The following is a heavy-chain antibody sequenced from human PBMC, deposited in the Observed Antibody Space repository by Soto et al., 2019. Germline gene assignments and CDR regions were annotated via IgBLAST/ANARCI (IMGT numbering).Heavy chain of an antibody. J-gene: IGHJ5*02. D-gene: IGHD6-19*01. CDR3: ARDDPGIAVAGGFDP. V-gene: IGHV1-69*06. CDR1: GGTFSSYA. CDR2: IIPIFGTA. Sequence: SVKVSCKASGGTFSSYAISWVRQAPGQGLEWMGGIIPIFGTANYAQKFQGRVTITADKSTSTAYMELSSLRSEDTAVYYCARDDPGIAVAGGFDPWGKGTLVTVSS.